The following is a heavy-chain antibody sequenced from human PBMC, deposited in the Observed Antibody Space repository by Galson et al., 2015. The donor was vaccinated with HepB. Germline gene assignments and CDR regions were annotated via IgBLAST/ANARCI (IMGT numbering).Heavy chain of an antibody. V-gene: IGHV3-23*01. D-gene: IGHD4-17*01. Sequence: SLRLSCAASGFTFSSYAMNWVRQAPGKGLEWVSSISATGGRSNYADSVNGRFTISRDNSENTLYLQLNSLTVEDTAEYYCARGTYADYRGFDYWGQGTLVTVSS. J-gene: IGHJ4*02. CDR1: GFTFSSYA. CDR3: ARGTYADYRGFDY. CDR2: ISATGGRS.